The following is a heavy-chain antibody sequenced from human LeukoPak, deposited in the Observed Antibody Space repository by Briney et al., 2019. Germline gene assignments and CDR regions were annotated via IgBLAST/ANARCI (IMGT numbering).Heavy chain of an antibody. V-gene: IGHV3-74*01. Sequence: GGSLRLSCATSGFTFSYYWMNWVRQAPGQGLVWVSSISGDGRISYADSVKGRFTISRDNARNTLDLQMNNLRVEDTAIYYCAKVGVVLGKWLDPWGQGTVVVVPS. CDR3: AKVGVVLGKWLDP. J-gene: IGHJ5*02. CDR2: ISGDGRI. D-gene: IGHD3-10*01. CDR1: GFTFSYYW.